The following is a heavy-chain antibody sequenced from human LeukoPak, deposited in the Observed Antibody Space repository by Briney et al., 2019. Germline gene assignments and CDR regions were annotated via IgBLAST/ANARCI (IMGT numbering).Heavy chain of an antibody. CDR1: GFTFDDYG. Sequence: PGGSLRLSCAASGFTFDDYGMSWVRQAPGKGLEWISGVNWNGGTGYADSVKGRFTISRDNAKNSLYLQMNSLRAEDTALYYCVRDPDGAVAGIAFDYWGQGTLVIVSS. CDR3: VRDPDGAVAGIAFDY. D-gene: IGHD6-19*01. V-gene: IGHV3-20*04. J-gene: IGHJ4*02. CDR2: VNWNGGT.